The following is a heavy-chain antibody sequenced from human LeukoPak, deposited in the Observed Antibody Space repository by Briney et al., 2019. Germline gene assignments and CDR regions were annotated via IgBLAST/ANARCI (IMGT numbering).Heavy chain of an antibody. Sequence: PSETLSLTCTVSGYSISSGYYWGWIRQPPGKGLEWIGSIYHSGSTYYNPSLKNRVTLSVDTSRNQLSLQLSSVTTADTAVYYCVRGPYGASISKWFDPWSQGTLVIVSS. CDR2: IYHSGST. CDR3: VRGPYGASISKWFDP. J-gene: IGHJ5*02. CDR1: GYSISSGYY. V-gene: IGHV4-38-2*02. D-gene: IGHD4/OR15-4a*01.